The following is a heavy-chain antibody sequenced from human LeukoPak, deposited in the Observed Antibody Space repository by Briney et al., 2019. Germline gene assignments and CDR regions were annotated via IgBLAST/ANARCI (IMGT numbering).Heavy chain of an antibody. CDR3: ARDFGPGSGNVDY. J-gene: IGHJ4*02. V-gene: IGHV3-23*01. Sequence: PGGSLRLSCAASGFTFSSYAMSWVRQVPGKGLEWVSVISGSGDNTYYADSVKGRFTISRDNSKNTLYLQMNSLRAEDTAVYYCARDFGPGSGNVDYWGQGTLVTVSS. D-gene: IGHD2-15*01. CDR1: GFTFSSYA. CDR2: ISGSGDNT.